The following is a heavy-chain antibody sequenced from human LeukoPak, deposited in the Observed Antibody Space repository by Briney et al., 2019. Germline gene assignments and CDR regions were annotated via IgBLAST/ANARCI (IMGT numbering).Heavy chain of an antibody. D-gene: IGHD4-17*01. Sequence: PSETLSLTCAVYGGSFSGYYWSWIRQPPGKGLERIGEINHSGSTNYNPSLKSRVTISVDTSKNQFSLKLSSVTAADTAVYYCARVDDYGDYVDFTGGGPAFDIWGQGTMVTVSS. CDR3: ARVDDYGDYVDFTGGGPAFDI. CDR2: INHSGST. CDR1: GGSFSGYY. V-gene: IGHV4-34*01. J-gene: IGHJ3*02.